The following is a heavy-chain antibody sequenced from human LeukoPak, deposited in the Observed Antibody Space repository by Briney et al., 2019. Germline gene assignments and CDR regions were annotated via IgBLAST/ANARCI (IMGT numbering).Heavy chain of an antibody. J-gene: IGHJ4*02. V-gene: IGHV3-53*01. Sequence: GGSLRLSCAASGFTVSRNYMSWVRQAPGKGLEWVSVIYSDGSTYYADSVKGRFTISRDNSKNTLHLRMNSLRAEDTAVYYCARDSGYDLRPTLDYWGQGTLVTVSS. CDR2: IYSDGST. CDR1: GFTVSRNY. CDR3: ARDSGYDLRPTLDY. D-gene: IGHD5-12*01.